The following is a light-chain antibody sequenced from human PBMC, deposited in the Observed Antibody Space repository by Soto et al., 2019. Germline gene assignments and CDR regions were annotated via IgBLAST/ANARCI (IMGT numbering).Light chain of an antibody. V-gene: IGKV1-39*01. Sequence: DIPMTQSPSSLSASVGDRVTITCRASQSISTFVNWYQQKGGKAPKLLIHASSTLQSGVPSRFSGTGSGTDFTLTISDLQPEDWATYYCQQTYSNRLSFSGGTKVEMK. J-gene: IGKJ4*01. CDR2: ASS. CDR1: QSISTF. CDR3: QQTYSNRLS.